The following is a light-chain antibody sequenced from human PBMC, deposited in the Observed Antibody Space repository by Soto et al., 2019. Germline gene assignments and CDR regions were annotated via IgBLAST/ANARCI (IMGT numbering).Light chain of an antibody. J-gene: IGLJ1*01. CDR1: SSDVGSYNL. CDR3: CSYAGSSTPYV. V-gene: IGLV2-23*01. CDR2: EGS. Sequence: QSALTQPASVSGSPGQSITISCPGTSSDVGSYNLVSWYQQHPGKAPQLMIYEGSKRPSGVSNRFSGSKSGNTASLTISGLQAEDEADYYCCSYAGSSTPYVFGTGTKLTVL.